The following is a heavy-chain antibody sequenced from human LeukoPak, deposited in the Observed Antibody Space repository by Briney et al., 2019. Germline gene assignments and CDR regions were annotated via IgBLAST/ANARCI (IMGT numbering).Heavy chain of an antibody. V-gene: IGHV3-48*03. CDR3: ARRPYYDSSGALGNAGL. J-gene: IGHJ4*02. Sequence: GGSLRLSCAASGFTFSSYEMNWVRQAPGKGLEWVSYISSSGSTIYCADSVKGRFTISRDNAKNSLYLQMNSLRAEDTAVYYCARRPYYDSSGALGNAGLWGQGTLVTVSS. CDR2: ISSSGSTI. D-gene: IGHD3-22*01. CDR1: GFTFSSYE.